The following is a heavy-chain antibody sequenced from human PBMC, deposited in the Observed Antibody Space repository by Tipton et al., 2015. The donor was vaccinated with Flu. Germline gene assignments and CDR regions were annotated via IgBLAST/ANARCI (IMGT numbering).Heavy chain of an antibody. J-gene: IGHJ5*01. CDR3: ARRTFSNYVSEPKNWFDF. D-gene: IGHD4-11*01. V-gene: IGHV4-38-2*01. CDR2: VHRTGSA. CDR1: GGSIGSDYY. Sequence: TLFLTCSVSGGSIGSDYYWGWIRQPSGKGLEWIGNVHRTGSAYFNPSLRSRVTMSIARSNVQFSLRLTSVTAADTAVYFCARRTFSNYVSEPKNWFDFWGQGTLVTVSS.